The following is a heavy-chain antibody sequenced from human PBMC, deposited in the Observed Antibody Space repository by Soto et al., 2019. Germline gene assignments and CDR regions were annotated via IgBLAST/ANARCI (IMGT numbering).Heavy chain of an antibody. V-gene: IGHV3-48*01. CDR1: GFTFSTYS. D-gene: IGHD1-1*01. Sequence: GGSLRLSCAASGFTFSTYSMNWVRQAPGKGLEWVSSISSSSTIYYADSVKGRFTISRDNSQNTLNLQVSSLRAEDTAVYYCARESNWKDETDAFDIWGQGTVVTVSS. J-gene: IGHJ3*02. CDR3: ARESNWKDETDAFDI. CDR2: ISSSSTI.